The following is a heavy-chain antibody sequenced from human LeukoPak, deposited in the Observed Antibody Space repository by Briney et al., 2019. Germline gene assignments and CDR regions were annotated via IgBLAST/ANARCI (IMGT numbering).Heavy chain of an antibody. CDR1: GFTFSSYA. V-gene: IGHV3-30-3*01. J-gene: IGHJ4*02. Sequence: PGGPLRLSCAASGFTFSSYAMHWVRQAPGKGLEWVAVISYDGSNKYYADSVKGRFTISRDNSKNTLYLQMNSLRAEDTAVYYCARVGSSWYEDYWGQGTLVTVSS. D-gene: IGHD6-13*01. CDR2: ISYDGSNK. CDR3: ARVGSSWYEDY.